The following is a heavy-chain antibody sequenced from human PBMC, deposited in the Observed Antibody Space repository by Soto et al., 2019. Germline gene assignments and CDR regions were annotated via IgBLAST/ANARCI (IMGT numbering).Heavy chain of an antibody. V-gene: IGHV1-69*02. CDR1: GGTFSSYT. D-gene: IGHD5-18*01. CDR3: ARAAMGHAPPDY. Sequence: QVQLVQSGAEVKKPGSSVKVSCKASGGTFSSYTISWVRQAPGQGLEWMGRIIPILGIANYAQKFQGRVTITADKSPRTAYMGLSSLRSEDTAVYYCARAAMGHAPPDYWGQGTLVTVSS. CDR2: IIPILGIA. J-gene: IGHJ4*02.